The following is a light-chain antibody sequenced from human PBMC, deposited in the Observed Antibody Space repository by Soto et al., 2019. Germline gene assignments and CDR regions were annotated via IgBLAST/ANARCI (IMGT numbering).Light chain of an antibody. J-gene: IGLJ3*02. Sequence: QPVLTQSSSASASLGSSVKLTCTLSSGHSSYIIAWHQQQPGKAPRYLMKLEGSGSYNKGSGVPDRFSGSSSGADRYLTISNLQFEDDADYYCETWDINPQNWLFGGGTKQTVL. V-gene: IGLV4-60*02. CDR3: ETWDINPQNWL. CDR2: LEGSGSY. CDR1: SGHSSYI.